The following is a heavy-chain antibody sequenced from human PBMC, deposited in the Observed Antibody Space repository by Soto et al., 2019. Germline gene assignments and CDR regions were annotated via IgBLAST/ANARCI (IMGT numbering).Heavy chain of an antibody. CDR2: IYHSGGT. V-gene: IGHV4-4*02. D-gene: IGHD5-18*01. CDR1: GGSISSSNW. Sequence: QVQLQESGPGLVKPSGTLSLTCAVSGGSISSSNWWSWVRQPPGKGLEWIGEIYHSGGTNYNPSLKSRVPISVDKSKNQFSLKLSSVTAADTAIYYCARDFGYSYGYFDYWGQGTLVTVSS. CDR3: ARDFGYSYGYFDY. J-gene: IGHJ4*02.